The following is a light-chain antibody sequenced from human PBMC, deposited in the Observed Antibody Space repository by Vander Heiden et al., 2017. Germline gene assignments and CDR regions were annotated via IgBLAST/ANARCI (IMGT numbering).Light chain of an antibody. J-gene: IGKJ1*01. CDR1: QSISSY. V-gene: IGKV1-39*01. CDR2: AAS. Sequence: DIQMTQSPSSLSASVGDRVTITCRASQSISSYLNWYQQKPGKAPKLLIYAASSLQSGVPSRFSGSGSGTDFTLTISSLQPEDFATYYCQQSDSTSQTFGQGTKVEIK. CDR3: QQSDSTSQT.